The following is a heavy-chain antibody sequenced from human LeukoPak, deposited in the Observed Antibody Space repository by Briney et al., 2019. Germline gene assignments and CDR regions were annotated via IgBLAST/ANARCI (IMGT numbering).Heavy chain of an antibody. CDR2: INPRGGST. J-gene: IGHJ4*02. V-gene: IGHV1-46*01. Sequence: ASVKVSCKASGYTFIDYYMHWVRQAPGQGLEWMGIINPRGGSTIYAQDFQGRVTLTRDTSTSTVYMELSSLRSEDTAVYYCARRYYDNSGHSYGYYFDYWSQGTLVTVSS. CDR1: GYTFIDYY. CDR3: ARRYYDNSGHSYGYYFDY. D-gene: IGHD3-22*01.